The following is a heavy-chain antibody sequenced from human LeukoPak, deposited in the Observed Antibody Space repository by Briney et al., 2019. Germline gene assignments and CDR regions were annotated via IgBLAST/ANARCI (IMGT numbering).Heavy chain of an antibody. CDR2: ISGGGDK. CDR1: GFTFSTYA. J-gene: IGHJ4*02. CDR3: AKDVNSSGYYLGFDY. D-gene: IGHD3-22*01. Sequence: GGSLRLSFAASGFTFSTYAMSWVRQAPGKGLEWVTTISGGGDKQYADHVKGRFTVSRDDSKNTLYLQMNSLRAEDTALYYCAKDVNSSGYYLGFDYWGQGTLVTVSS. V-gene: IGHV3-23*01.